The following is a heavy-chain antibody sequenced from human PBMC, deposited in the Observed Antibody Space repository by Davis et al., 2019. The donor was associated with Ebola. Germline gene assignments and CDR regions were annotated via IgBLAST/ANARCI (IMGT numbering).Heavy chain of an antibody. CDR2: MNPNSGNT. D-gene: IGHD4-17*01. V-gene: IGHV1-8*01. CDR1: GYTLTSYD. Sequence: AASVKVSCKASGYTLTSYDINWVRQAAGQGLEWMGWMNPNSGNTGYAQKFQGRVTMTRDTSISTAYMELSGLGSDDTAVYYCARHINYGDYGTGWFDPWGQGTLVTVSS. J-gene: IGHJ5*02. CDR3: ARHINYGDYGTGWFDP.